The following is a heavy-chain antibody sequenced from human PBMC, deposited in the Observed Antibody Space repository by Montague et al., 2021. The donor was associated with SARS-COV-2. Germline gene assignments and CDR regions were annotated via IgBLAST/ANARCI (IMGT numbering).Heavy chain of an antibody. J-gene: IGHJ4*02. CDR2: INHSGTT. Sequence: LRLSCAASGFTFSSYAMHWVRQSPGEGLEWTAEINHSGTTNYNFNPSLRSRVTISVDTSKSQFSLKLSSVTAADTGVYYCARWDPQTLTLIGLRGKSASDYWGQGTLVTVSS. V-gene: IGHV4-34*01. CDR3: ARWDPQTLTLIGLRGKSASDY. CDR1: GFTFSSYA. D-gene: IGHD4-23*01.